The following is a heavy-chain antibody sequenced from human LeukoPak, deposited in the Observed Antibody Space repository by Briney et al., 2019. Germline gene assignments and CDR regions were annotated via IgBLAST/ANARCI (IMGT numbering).Heavy chain of an antibody. V-gene: IGHV1-18*01. CDR2: ISIYDGKT. D-gene: IGHD2-2*02. CDR1: GYTFTSYG. J-gene: IGHJ4*02. Sequence: GASVTDSCKASGYTFTSYGISWVRQAPGQGLEWMGWISIYDGKTLYAQKFQGRVTMTTDTSTSTAYMELRSLRSDDTAVYYCARGVRENRSWYTVHFDYSSQGTLVTVSS. CDR3: ARGVRENRSWYTVHFDY.